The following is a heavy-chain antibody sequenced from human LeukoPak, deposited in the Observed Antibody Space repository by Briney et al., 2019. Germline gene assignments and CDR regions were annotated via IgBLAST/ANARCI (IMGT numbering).Heavy chain of an antibody. CDR3: AKVAGYQPYYGMDV. J-gene: IGHJ6*02. CDR2: ISGSGGTT. V-gene: IGHV3-23*01. Sequence: GGSLRLSCAASGFTFSSYWMHWVRQAPGKGLEWVSAISGSGGTTYYADSVKGRFTISRDNSKNTLYLQMNSLRAEDTAEYYCAKVAGYQPYYGMDVWGQETTVTVSS. D-gene: IGHD2-2*01. CDR1: GFTFSSYW.